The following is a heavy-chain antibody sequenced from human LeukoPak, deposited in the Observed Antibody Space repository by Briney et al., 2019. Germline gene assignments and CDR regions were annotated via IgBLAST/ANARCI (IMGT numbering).Heavy chain of an antibody. D-gene: IGHD3-16*01. CDR3: ARGVGDENYYYYYMDV. J-gene: IGHJ6*03. V-gene: IGHV4-59*01. CDR1: GGSISSYY. Sequence: SETLSLTCTVSGGSISSYYWSWIRQPPGKGLEWIGYIYYSGSTNYNPSLKSRVTISVDTSKNQFSLKLSSVTAADTAVYYCARGVGDENYYYYYMDVWGKGTTVTVSS. CDR2: IYYSGST.